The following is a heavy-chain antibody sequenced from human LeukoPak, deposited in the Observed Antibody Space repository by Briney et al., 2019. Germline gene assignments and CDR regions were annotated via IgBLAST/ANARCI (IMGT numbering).Heavy chain of an antibody. V-gene: IGHV3-48*01. Sequence: HPGGSLRLSCAASGFTFGSYRMNWVRQAPGKGLEWVSYISSSSSSIIYYADSVKGRFTISRDNAKNSLYLQMNSLRAEDTAVYYCARDVPYYYDNSGYHNPSGYFGMDVWGQGTTVTVSS. CDR2: ISSSSSSII. J-gene: IGHJ6*02. D-gene: IGHD3-22*01. CDR3: ARDVPYYYDNSGYHNPSGYFGMDV. CDR1: GFTFGSYR.